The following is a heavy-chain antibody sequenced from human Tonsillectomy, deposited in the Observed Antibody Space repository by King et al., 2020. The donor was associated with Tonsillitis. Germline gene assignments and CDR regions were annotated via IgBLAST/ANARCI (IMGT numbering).Heavy chain of an antibody. D-gene: IGHD3-22*01. CDR1: GYTFTSYY. CDR2: INPSGGST. V-gene: IGHV1-46*01. CDR3: ARVKGSGDSSGYPWIHPLDY. J-gene: IGHJ4*02. Sequence: VQLVESGAEVKKPGASVKVSCKASGYTFTSYYMHWVRQAPGQGLEWMGIINPSGGSTSYAQKFQGRVTMTRDTSTSTVYMELSSLRSEDTAVYYCARVKGSGDSSGYPWIHPLDYWGQGTLVTVSS.